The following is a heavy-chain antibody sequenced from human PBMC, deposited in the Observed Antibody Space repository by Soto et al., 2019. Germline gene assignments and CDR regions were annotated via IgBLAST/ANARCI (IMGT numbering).Heavy chain of an antibody. V-gene: IGHV5-51*01. D-gene: IGHD1-26*01. CDR1: GYSLTSYW. CDR3: ARMGELEIFGVSY. Sequence: PGESLKISCKGSGYSLTSYWIGWVRQMPGKGLEWMGIIYPGDSDTRYSPSFQGQVTISADKSISTAYLQWSSLKASDTAMYYCARMGELEIFGVSYWGQGTLVTVSS. J-gene: IGHJ4*02. CDR2: IYPGDSDT.